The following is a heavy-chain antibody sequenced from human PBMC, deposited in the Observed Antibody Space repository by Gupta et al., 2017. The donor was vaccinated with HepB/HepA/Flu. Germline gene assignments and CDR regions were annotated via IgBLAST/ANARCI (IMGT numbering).Heavy chain of an antibody. CDR1: AYSFTGYY. Sequence: QVQLVQSGDEGKKPGASVQVSSRASAYSFTGYYIHWVRRAPGQGYEWMGWINCNAGDTRYAQKFQDRVTMTSDTSTNTVYMELTSLRVDDTALYFCARDSRKNWFDPWGQGTLVTISS. V-gene: IGHV1-2*02. J-gene: IGHJ5*02. CDR3: ARDSRKNWFDP. CDR2: INCNAGDT.